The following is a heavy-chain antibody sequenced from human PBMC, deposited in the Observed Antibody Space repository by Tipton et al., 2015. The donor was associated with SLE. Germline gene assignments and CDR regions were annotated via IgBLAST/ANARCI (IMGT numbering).Heavy chain of an antibody. J-gene: IGHJ6*02. V-gene: IGHV4-61*05. CDR1: GGSISRSSYY. D-gene: IGHD6-6*01. CDR2: MYYSGST. CDR3: ARAPDYSSSSAHYYSYFMDV. Sequence: TLSLTCTVSGGSISRSSYYWGWIRQPPGKGLEWLGDMYYSGSTNYSPSLKSRVTISVDTSKNQFSLKLSSVTAADKAVYYCARAPDYSSSSAHYYSYFMDVWGQGTTVTVSS.